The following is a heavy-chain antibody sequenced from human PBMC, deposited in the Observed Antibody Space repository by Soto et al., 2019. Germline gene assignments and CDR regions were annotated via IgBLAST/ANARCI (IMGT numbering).Heavy chain of an antibody. J-gene: IGHJ4*02. CDR1: GFTFSSYG. CDR3: AKDLKAMTTVTIFDY. V-gene: IGHV3-30*18. CDR2: ISYDGSNK. Sequence: QVQLVESGGGVVQPGRSLRLSCAASGFTFSSYGMHWVRQAPGKGLEWVAVISYDGSNKYYADSVKGRFTISRDNSKNTLYLQMNSLRAEDTAVYYCAKDLKAMTTVTIFDYCGQGTLVTVSS. D-gene: IGHD4-4*01.